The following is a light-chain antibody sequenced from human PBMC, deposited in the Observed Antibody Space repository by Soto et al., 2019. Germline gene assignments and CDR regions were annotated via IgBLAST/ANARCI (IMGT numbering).Light chain of an antibody. Sequence: QSALTQPRSASGSPGQSVTISCTGTSSDVGGYNYVSWYQHHPGKAPKLIIYEVSKRPSGVPDRFSGSKSGNTASLTVSGLQAEDEADYYCSSHAGSINVVFGGGTKLTVL. CDR1: SSDVGGYNY. CDR3: SSHAGSINVV. J-gene: IGLJ2*01. V-gene: IGLV2-8*01. CDR2: EVS.